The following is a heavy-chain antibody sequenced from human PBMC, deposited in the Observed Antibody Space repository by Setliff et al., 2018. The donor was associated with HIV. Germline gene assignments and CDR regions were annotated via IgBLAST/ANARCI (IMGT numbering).Heavy chain of an antibody. V-gene: IGHV4-59*08. CDR1: GGSISSHY. CDR2: IHYSGAT. Sequence: SETLSLTCTVSGGSISSHYWIWIRQPPGKGLEWIGYIHYSGATNYNHTLRSRVTISVDTSKNQFSLKRSYVTAADTAVYYCARLQDSSGYYRYWGQGTLVTVSS. D-gene: IGHD3-22*01. CDR3: ARLQDSSGYYRY. J-gene: IGHJ4*02.